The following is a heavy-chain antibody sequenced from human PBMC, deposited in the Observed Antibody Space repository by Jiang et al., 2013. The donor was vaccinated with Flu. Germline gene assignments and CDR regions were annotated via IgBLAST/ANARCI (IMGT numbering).Heavy chain of an antibody. CDR3: AKGPPYEHEYYFDY. V-gene: IGHV3-9*01. Sequence: SGISWNSGSIGYADSVKGRFTISRDNAKNSLYLQMNSLRAEDTALYYCAKGPPYEHEYYFDYWGQGTLVTVSS. CDR2: ISWNSGSI. J-gene: IGHJ4*02. D-gene: IGHD5-12*01.